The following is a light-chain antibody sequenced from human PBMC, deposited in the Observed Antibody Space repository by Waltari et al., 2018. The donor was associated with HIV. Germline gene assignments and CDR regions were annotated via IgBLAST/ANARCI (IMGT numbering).Light chain of an antibody. V-gene: IGLV3-21*04. CDR3: QVWDSSSDLNWV. Sequence: SYVLTQPPSVSVAPGKTARITCGGNNIGIKSVHGYQQKPGQAPVLVIYDDSDRPSGIPERFSGSNSGNTATLTISRVEAGDEADYYCQVWDSSSDLNWVFGGGTKLTVL. CDR2: DDS. J-gene: IGLJ3*02. CDR1: NIGIKS.